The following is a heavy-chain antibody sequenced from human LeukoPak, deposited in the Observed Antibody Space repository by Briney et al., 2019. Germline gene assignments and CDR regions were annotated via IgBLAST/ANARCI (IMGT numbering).Heavy chain of an antibody. V-gene: IGHV4-34*01. CDR3: ARNRDGYNSFDY. CDR2: INHSGST. Sequence: SETLSLTCAVYGGSFSGYYWSWIRQPPGKGLEWIGEINHSGSTNYNPSLKSRVTISVDTSKNHFSLKLSSVTAADTAVYYCARNRDGYNSFDYWGQGTLVTV. J-gene: IGHJ4*02. CDR1: GGSFSGYY. D-gene: IGHD5-24*01.